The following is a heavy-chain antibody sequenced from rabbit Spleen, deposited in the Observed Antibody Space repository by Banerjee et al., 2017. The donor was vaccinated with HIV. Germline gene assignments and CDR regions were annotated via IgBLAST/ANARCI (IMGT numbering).Heavy chain of an antibody. D-gene: IGHD7-1*01. Sequence: QSLEESGGDLVKPGAPRTPPATPPGSPFITTTNMAWVPQAPGKGLEWIACINVGSNDITYYTTWAKGRFTISKTSTTTVTLKMTSLTDADTATYFCARITPGDTWWSNFWGPGTLVTVS. CDR1: GSPFITTTN. J-gene: IGHJ4*01. CDR2: INVGSNDIT. CDR3: ARITPGDTWWSNF. V-gene: IGHV1S40*01.